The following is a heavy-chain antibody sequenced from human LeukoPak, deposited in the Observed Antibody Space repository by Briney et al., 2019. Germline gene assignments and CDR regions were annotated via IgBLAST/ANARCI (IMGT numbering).Heavy chain of an antibody. CDR3: AKDPTVFGVVVDYYFAS. V-gene: IGHV3-23*01. CDR2: ITSSGDKT. Sequence: GGSLRLSCAASGFSFRKYGMGWVRQTPGRGLEWISSITSSGDKTHYADSVKGRFTISRDNSNSTLYLHLTSLRAEDTATYYCAKDPTVFGVVVDYYFASWGQGTPVTVSS. D-gene: IGHD3-3*01. CDR1: GFSFRKYG. J-gene: IGHJ4*02.